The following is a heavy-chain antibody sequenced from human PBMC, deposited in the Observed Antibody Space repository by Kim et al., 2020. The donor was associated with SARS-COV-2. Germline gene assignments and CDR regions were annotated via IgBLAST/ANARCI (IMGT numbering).Heavy chain of an antibody. J-gene: IGHJ3*02. CDR2: TYYSGST. CDR1: GGSISSSSYY. CDR3: ASQWEYYAFDI. V-gene: IGHV4-39*07. Sequence: SETLSLTCTVSGGSISSSSYYWGWIRQPPGKGLEWIGSTYYSGSTYYNPSLKSRVTISVDTSKNQFSLKLSSVTAADTAVYYCASQWEYYAFDIWGQGTMVTVSS. D-gene: IGHD1-26*01.